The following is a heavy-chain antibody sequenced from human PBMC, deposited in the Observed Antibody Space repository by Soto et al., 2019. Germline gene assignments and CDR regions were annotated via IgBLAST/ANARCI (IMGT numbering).Heavy chain of an antibody. CDR3: ARDSGLRSSGWSYDFDY. D-gene: IGHD6-19*01. CDR1: GFTLSSYS. J-gene: IGHJ4*02. V-gene: IGHV3-48*02. Sequence: EVQLVESGGGMVQPGGSLRVSCAASGFTLSSYSMHWVRQAPGKGLEWVSYISGSGGTIYYADSVKGRFTISRDNAKNSLYVQMNSLRDEDTAGYFCARDSGLRSSGWSYDFDYWGQGTRVTVSS. CDR2: ISGSGGTI.